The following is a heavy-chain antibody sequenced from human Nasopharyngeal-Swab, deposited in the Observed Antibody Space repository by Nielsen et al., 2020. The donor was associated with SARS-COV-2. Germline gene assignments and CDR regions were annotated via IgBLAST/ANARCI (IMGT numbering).Heavy chain of an antibody. CDR3: ARDGGGYLGY. Sequence: GESLKISCAASGFTFDDYGMSWVRQAPGKGLEWVSGINWNGGSTGYADSVKGRFTISRDNAKNSLYLQMNSLRAEDTALYHCARDGGGYLGYWGQGTLVTVSS. J-gene: IGHJ4*02. D-gene: IGHD2-21*01. CDR2: INWNGGST. V-gene: IGHV3-20*01. CDR1: GFTFDDYG.